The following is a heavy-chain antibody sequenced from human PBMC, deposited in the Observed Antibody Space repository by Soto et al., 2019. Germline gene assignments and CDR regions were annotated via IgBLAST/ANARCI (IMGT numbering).Heavy chain of an antibody. V-gene: IGHV3-74*01. Sequence: GGSLRLSCAASGFTLSSYWMHWVRQAPGKGLVWVSRINSDGSSTSYADSVKGRFTISRDNAKNTLYLQMNSLRAEDTAVYYCARDLDIVLMVYAIAPPYGMDVWGQGTTVTVSS. CDR1: GFTLSSYW. CDR3: ARDLDIVLMVYAIAPPYGMDV. D-gene: IGHD2-8*01. CDR2: INSDGSST. J-gene: IGHJ6*02.